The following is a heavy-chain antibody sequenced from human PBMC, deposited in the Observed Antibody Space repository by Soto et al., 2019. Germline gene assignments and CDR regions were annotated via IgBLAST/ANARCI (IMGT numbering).Heavy chain of an antibody. CDR2: IYRGGST. CDR1: GDSIRTLY. Sequence: SETLSVTCSVSGDSIRTLYCSWIRQPLGKGLEWIGYIYRGGSTKYNPSLKSRLTMSADTSKNQFSLKLTSVTAADTAVYYCARRLEYGHVDVSCNAPSVTVFS. CDR3: ARRLEYGHVDV. J-gene: IGHJ6*03. D-gene: IGHD4-17*01. V-gene: IGHV4-59*11.